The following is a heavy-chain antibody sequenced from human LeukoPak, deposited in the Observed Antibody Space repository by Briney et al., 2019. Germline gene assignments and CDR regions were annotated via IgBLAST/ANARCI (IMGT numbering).Heavy chain of an antibody. CDR2: IWYDGSNK. CDR1: GFTFSSYG. Sequence: GRSLRLSCAASGFTFSSYGMHWVRQAPGKGLEWVAVIWYDGSNKYYADSVKGRFTISRDNSKNTLYLQMNSLRAEDTAVYYCARGATMVRGVAAGMDVWGQGTTVTVSS. CDR3: ARGATMVRGVAAGMDV. V-gene: IGHV3-33*01. D-gene: IGHD3-10*01. J-gene: IGHJ6*02.